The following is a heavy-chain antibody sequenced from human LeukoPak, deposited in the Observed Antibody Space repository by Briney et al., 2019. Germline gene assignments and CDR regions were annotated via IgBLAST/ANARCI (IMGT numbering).Heavy chain of an antibody. V-gene: IGHV4-34*01. D-gene: IGHD5-12*01. CDR2: INHSGST. J-gene: IGHJ2*01. Sequence: PSETLSLTCAVYGGSFSGYYWSWIRQPPVKWLDRIGEINHSGSTNYNPSLKSRVTISVDTSKNQFSLKLSSVTAADTAVYYCARSAWRRYFDLWGRGTLVTVSS. CDR3: ARSAWRRYFDL. CDR1: GGSFSGYY.